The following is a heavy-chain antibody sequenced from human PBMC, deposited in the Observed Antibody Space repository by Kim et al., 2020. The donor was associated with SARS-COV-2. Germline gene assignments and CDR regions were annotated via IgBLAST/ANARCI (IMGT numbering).Heavy chain of an antibody. Sequence: GSLRLSCAASGFTFSSYWMSWVRQAPGKGLEWVANIKQDGSEKYYVDSVKGRFTISRDNAKNSLYLQMNSLRAEDTAVYYCARDEKNDFWSGYLYYYYGMDVWGQGTTVTVSS. D-gene: IGHD3-3*01. V-gene: IGHV3-7*03. CDR2: IKQDGSEK. CDR1: GFTFSSYW. CDR3: ARDEKNDFWSGYLYYYYGMDV. J-gene: IGHJ6*02.